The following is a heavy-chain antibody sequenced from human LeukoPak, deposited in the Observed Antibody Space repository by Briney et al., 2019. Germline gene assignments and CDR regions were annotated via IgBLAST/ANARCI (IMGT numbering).Heavy chain of an antibody. J-gene: IGHJ4*02. CDR1: GGSISSGSYS. D-gene: IGHD6-13*01. Sequence: SETLSLTCTVSGGSISSGSYSWSWIRQPAGKGLEWIGRIYTSGSTNYNPSLKSRVTISVDTSKNQFSLKLSSVTAADTAVYYCARGGAAAGDFDYWGQGTLVTVSS. CDR3: ARGGAAAGDFDY. CDR2: IYTSGST. V-gene: IGHV4-61*02.